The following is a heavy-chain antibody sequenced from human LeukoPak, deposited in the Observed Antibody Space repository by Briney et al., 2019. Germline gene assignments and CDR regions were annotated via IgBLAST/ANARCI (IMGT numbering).Heavy chain of an antibody. CDR2: INHSGST. J-gene: IGHJ4*02. D-gene: IGHD6-13*01. V-gene: IGHV4-34*01. CDR3: ARDLTYSSWYVYAY. Sequence: SETLSLTCAVYGGSFSGYYWSWIRQPPGKGLEWIGEINHSGSTNYNPSLKSRVTISVDTSKNQFSLKVNSVTAADTAVYYCARDLTYSSWYVYAYWGQGTLVTVSS. CDR1: GGSFSGYY.